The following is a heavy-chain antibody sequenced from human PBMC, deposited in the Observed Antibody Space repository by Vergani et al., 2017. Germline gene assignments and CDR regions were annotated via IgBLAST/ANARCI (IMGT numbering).Heavy chain of an antibody. CDR1: GFTFSSYG. CDR2: ISYDGSNK. J-gene: IGHJ6*02. CDR3: AKAYYGSGSYYYYYYGMDV. Sequence: QVQLVESGGGVVQPGRSLRLSCAASGFTFSSYGMHWVRQAPGKGLEWVAVISYDGSNKYYADSVKGRFTISRDNSKNTLYLQMNSLRAEDTDVYYCAKAYYGSGSYYYYYYGMDVWGQGTTVTVSS. V-gene: IGHV3-30*18. D-gene: IGHD3-10*01.